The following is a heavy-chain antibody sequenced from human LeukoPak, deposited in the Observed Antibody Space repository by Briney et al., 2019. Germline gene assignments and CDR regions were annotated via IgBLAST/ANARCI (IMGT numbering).Heavy chain of an antibody. CDR3: AREGTAGTNLNWFDP. Sequence: PSETLSLTCTVSGGSISSYYWSWIRQPPGKGLVWIGYISYSGSTNFNPSLKSRVTISVDTSKNQFSLKLSSVTAADTAVYYCAREGTAGTNLNWFDPWGQGTLVTVSS. CDR1: GGSISSYY. D-gene: IGHD1-1*01. V-gene: IGHV4-59*01. J-gene: IGHJ5*02. CDR2: ISYSGST.